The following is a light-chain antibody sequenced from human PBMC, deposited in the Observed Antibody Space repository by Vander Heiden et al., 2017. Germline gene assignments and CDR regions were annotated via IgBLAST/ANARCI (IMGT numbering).Light chain of an antibody. J-gene: IGLJ1*01. V-gene: IGLV1-40*01. Sequence: QSVLTQPPSVSGATGQMVAISCTGSSSNIGAGYDVHWYQQLPGTAPKLLIYGNSNRPSGVPDRFSGSKSGTSASLAITGLQAEDEADYYCQSYDSSLSGSYVFGTGTKVTVL. CDR1: SSNIGAGYD. CDR2: GNS. CDR3: QSYDSSLSGSYV.